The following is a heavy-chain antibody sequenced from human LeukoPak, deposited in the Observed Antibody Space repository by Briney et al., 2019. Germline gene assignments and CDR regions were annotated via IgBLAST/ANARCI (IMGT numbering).Heavy chain of an antibody. V-gene: IGHV3-30-3*02. Sequence: GGSLRLSCAASGFTFSSYAMHWVRQAPGKGLEWVAVISYDGSNKYYADSVKGRFTISRDNSKNTLYLQMNSLRAEDTAVYYCAKLSGYDYRMRYYMDVWGKGTTVTVSS. J-gene: IGHJ6*03. CDR1: GFTFSSYA. CDR2: ISYDGSNK. CDR3: AKLSGYDYRMRYYMDV. D-gene: IGHD5-12*01.